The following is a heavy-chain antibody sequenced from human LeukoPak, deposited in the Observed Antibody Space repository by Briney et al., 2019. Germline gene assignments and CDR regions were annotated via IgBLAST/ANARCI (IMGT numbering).Heavy chain of an antibody. J-gene: IGHJ3*02. CDR1: GFTFSDYA. CDR2: IYYSGST. V-gene: IGHV4-38-2*01. Sequence: GSLRLSCAASGFTFSDYAMNWVRQPPGKGLEWIGSIYYSGSTYYNPSLKSRVTISVDTSKNQFSLKLSSVTAADTAVYYCARARLEWLLPDAFDIWGQGTMVTVSS. CDR3: ARARLEWLLPDAFDI. D-gene: IGHD3-3*01.